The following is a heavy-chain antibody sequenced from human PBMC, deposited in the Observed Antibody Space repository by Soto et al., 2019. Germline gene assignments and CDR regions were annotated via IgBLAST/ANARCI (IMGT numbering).Heavy chain of an antibody. V-gene: IGHV1-69*02. CDR1: GGTFSSYT. Sequence: QVQLVQSGAEVKKPGSSVKVSCKASGGTFSSYTISWVRQAPGQGLEWMGRIIPILGIANYAQKFQGRVTITADKSTSTAYMELGTLRSEDTAVYYCAIHRVSVYSYGTGVYMDVWGKGTTVTVSS. J-gene: IGHJ6*03. D-gene: IGHD5-18*01. CDR2: IIPILGIA. CDR3: AIHRVSVYSYGTGVYMDV.